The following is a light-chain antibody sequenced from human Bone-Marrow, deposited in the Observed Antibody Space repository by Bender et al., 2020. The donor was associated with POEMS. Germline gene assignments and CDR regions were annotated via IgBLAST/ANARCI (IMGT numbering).Light chain of an antibody. Sequence: QSALTQPASVSGSPGQSITISCTGTTSDVGGSTYVSWYQQHPGQAPKLMIYDVRNRPSGVSIRFSGSKSGNTAFLTVSGLQAEDEADYYCSSYAGSNTPVVFGGGTKLTVL. CDR3: SSYAGSNTPVV. V-gene: IGLV2-14*03. J-gene: IGLJ2*01. CDR2: DVR. CDR1: TSDVGGSTY.